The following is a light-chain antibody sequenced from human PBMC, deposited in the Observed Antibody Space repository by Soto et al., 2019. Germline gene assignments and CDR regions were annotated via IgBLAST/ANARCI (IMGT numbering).Light chain of an antibody. Sequence: EIVLTQSPGTLSLSPGERATLSCRASQSVSSSYLAWYQQKPGQAPRLLIYGASSRATGIPDRFSGSGSGTDFTLTISRLEPEDFAVYYCQKYGSSRGTFGQGNKVEIK. CDR1: QSVSSSY. CDR2: GAS. CDR3: QKYGSSRGT. J-gene: IGKJ1*01. V-gene: IGKV3-20*01.